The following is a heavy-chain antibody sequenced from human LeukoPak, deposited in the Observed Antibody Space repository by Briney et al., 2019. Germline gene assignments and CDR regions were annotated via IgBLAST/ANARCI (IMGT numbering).Heavy chain of an antibody. D-gene: IGHD1-26*01. CDR1: GGSVSSGSYY. CDR3: ASRKSGSYFPSIDY. Sequence: SETLSLTCTVSGGSVSSGSYYWSWIRQPPGKGLEWIGYIYYSGSTNYNPSLKSRVTISVDTSKNQFSLKLSSVTAADTTVYYCASRKSGSYFPSIDYWGQGTLVTVSS. V-gene: IGHV4-61*01. CDR2: IYYSGST. J-gene: IGHJ4*02.